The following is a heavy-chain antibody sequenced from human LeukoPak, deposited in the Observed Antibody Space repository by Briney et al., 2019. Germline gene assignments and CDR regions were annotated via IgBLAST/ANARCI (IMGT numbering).Heavy chain of an antibody. V-gene: IGHV3-7*01. CDR3: ARDVDGNLDY. Sequence: GESLTLSCVGSGFSFNTIWMAWVRQGQRKGLELEANMKYDRSAKHYVDSVKGRFTISRDNAKNSLYLHMNSLRAEDTAVYYCARDVDGNLDYWGQGTLVTVS. CDR1: GFSFNTIW. D-gene: IGHD6-19*01. J-gene: IGHJ4*02. CDR2: MKYDRSAK.